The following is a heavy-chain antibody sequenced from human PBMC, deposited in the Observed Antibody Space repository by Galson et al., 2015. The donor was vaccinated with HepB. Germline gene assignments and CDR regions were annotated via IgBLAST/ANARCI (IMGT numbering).Heavy chain of an antibody. D-gene: IGHD3-10*01. V-gene: IGHV1-69*02. CDR2: IIPSLNIA. CDR3: ARGPWGSGSYYPPFDY. J-gene: IGHJ4*02. CDR1: GGTFTSYS. Sequence: SVKVSCKASGGTFTSYSFNWVRQAPGQGLEWMGRIIPSLNIANYAQRFRGRVTITADRSTSTAYMEVRSLRSEDTAVYYCARGPWGSGSYYPPFDYWGQGTLVTVSS.